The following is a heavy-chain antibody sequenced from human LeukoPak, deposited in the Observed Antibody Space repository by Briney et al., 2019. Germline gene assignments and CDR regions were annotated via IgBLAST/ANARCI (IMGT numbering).Heavy chain of an antibody. V-gene: IGHV1-69*13. CDR1: GGTFSSYA. D-gene: IGHD3-22*01. Sequence: ASVKVSCKASGGTFSSYAISWVRQAPGQGLEWMGGIIPIFGTANYAQKFQGRVTITADESTSTAYMELSSLRSEDTAVYYCARVRMIPPVGYFDYWGQGTLVTVSS. CDR2: IIPIFGTA. J-gene: IGHJ4*02. CDR3: ARVRMIPPVGYFDY.